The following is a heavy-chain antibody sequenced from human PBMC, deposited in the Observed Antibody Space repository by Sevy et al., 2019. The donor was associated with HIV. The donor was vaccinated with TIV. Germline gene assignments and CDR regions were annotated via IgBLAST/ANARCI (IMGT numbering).Heavy chain of an antibody. D-gene: IGHD1-1*01. V-gene: IGHV3-33*01. Sequence: GGSLRLSCIASGFTFRSFSMHWVRQAPGKGLEWVAAIWYDGRAERYADSVQGRFTISRDNSKKTLYLQMNSLRDEDTAIYYCARDAARVIVPTAGFDSWGQGTLVTVSS. CDR1: GFTFRSFS. J-gene: IGHJ5*01. CDR2: IWYDGRAE. CDR3: ARDAARVIVPTAGFDS.